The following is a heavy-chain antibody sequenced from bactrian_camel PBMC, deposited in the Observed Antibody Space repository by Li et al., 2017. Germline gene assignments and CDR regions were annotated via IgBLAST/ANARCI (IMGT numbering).Heavy chain of an antibody. D-gene: IGHD5*01. CDR2: IYTGGGST. CDR1: GQTFSRYC. J-gene: IGHJ4*01. Sequence: QVQLVESGGGSVQAGGSLRLSCAISGQTFSRYCMGWFRQAPGKEREGVAAIYTGGGSTYYADSVKGRFTISGASARNTVSLQMNSLRPEGTGMYYCAASVGACYGRLGFGLDSRDFRHWGQGTQVTVS. V-gene: IGHV3S1*01. CDR3: AASVGACYGRLGFGLDSRDFRH.